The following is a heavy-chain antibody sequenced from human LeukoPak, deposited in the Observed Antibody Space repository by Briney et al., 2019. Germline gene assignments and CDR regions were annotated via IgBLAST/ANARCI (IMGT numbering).Heavy chain of an antibody. Sequence: PGGSLRLSCAASGFTFSGYAMSWVRQAPGKGLEWVSVIYSGGSTYYADSVKGRFTISRDNSKNTLYLQMNSLRAEDTAVYYCAREDRGYDILTGYYGTGYYYGMDVWGQGTTVTVSS. V-gene: IGHV3-66*01. CDR3: AREDRGYDILTGYYGTGYYYGMDV. CDR1: GFTFSGYA. J-gene: IGHJ6*02. D-gene: IGHD3-9*01. CDR2: IYSGGST.